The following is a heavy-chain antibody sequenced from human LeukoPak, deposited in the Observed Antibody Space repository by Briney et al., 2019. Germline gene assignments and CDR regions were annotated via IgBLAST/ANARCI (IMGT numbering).Heavy chain of an antibody. CDR3: AKRGGTESFYYYYYMDV. CDR2: ISRSGGTT. D-gene: IGHD2-15*01. CDR1: GFTFSSYD. J-gene: IGHJ6*03. Sequence: GGSLRLSCAASGFTFSSYDMTWVRQTPGKGLEWVALISRSGGTTYYADSVKGRFTISRDNSKNTLYLQMNSRRAEDTAEDYCAKRGGTESFYYYYYMDVWGEGTTVTVSS. V-gene: IGHV3-23*01.